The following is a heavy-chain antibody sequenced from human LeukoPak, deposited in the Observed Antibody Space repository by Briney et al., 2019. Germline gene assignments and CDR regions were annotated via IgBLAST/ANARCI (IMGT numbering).Heavy chain of an antibody. V-gene: IGHV3-48*03. J-gene: IGHJ4*02. CDR3: ARAIAAAGMDY. Sequence: GGSLRLSCAASGFTFSSYEMNWVRQAPGKGLEWVSYISSSGSTIYYADSVKGRFTISRDNAKSSLYLQMNSLRAEDTAVYYCARAIAAAGMDYWGQGTLVTVSS. CDR2: ISSSGSTI. CDR1: GFTFSSYE. D-gene: IGHD6-13*01.